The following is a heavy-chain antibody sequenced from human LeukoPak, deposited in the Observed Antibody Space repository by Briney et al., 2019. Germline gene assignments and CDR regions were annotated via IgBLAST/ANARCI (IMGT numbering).Heavy chain of an antibody. D-gene: IGHD3-10*01. CDR1: GASVNSYF. CDR2: IHYRGNT. J-gene: IGHJ4*02. V-gene: IGHV4-59*02. Sequence: RPSETLSLTCTVSGASVNSYFWNWIRQPPGKGLEWVGYIHYRGNTNSNPSLKSRVTMSVDMSKNQFALKLSSVTAADTAAYYCARGVTAYGEFYFDYWGQGTLVAVSS. CDR3: ARGVTAYGEFYFDY.